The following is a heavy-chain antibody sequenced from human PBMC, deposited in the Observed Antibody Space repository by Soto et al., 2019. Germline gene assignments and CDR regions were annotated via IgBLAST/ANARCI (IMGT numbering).Heavy chain of an antibody. Sequence: RGESLQISCGTSGYRFTSYWIAWVRQMPGKGLEWMGIIFPSDSDTRYSPSFQGQVTISADRSTSTVFLQWASLKAPDTAVYFCARKDKSGYFNWFDPWGQGTLVTVSS. V-gene: IGHV5-51*01. CDR3: ARKDKSGYFNWFDP. CDR2: IFPSDSDT. D-gene: IGHD3-22*01. J-gene: IGHJ5*02. CDR1: GYRFTSYW.